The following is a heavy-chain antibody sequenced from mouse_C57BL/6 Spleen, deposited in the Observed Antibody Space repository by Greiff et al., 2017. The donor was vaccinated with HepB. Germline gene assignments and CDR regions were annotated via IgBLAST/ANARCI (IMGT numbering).Heavy chain of an antibody. J-gene: IGHJ2*01. Sequence: EVKLVESGGGLVKPGGSLKLSCAASGFTFSDYGMHWVRQAPEKGLEWVAYISSGSSTIYYADTVKGRFTITRDNAKNTLFLQMTSLKSEDTAMFYCAGGGLRGDYWGQGTTLTVSS. CDR2: ISSGSSTI. D-gene: IGHD2-4*01. V-gene: IGHV5-17*01. CDR1: GFTFSDYG. CDR3: AGGGLRGDY.